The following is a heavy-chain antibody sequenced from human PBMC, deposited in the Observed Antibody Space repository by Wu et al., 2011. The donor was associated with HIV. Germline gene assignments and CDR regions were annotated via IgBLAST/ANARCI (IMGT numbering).Heavy chain of an antibody. J-gene: IGHJ4*02. D-gene: IGHD2-2*03. CDR1: GYTFTSYG. CDR3: ARDGYCVRTWCHDGILDY. V-gene: IGHV1-18*01. Sequence: QVQLVQSGAEVKKPGASVKVSCKASGYTFTSYGISWVRQAPGQGLEWMAWISANNGDINYAQKFQGRVTMTIDRSTSTAYMELRSLRSDDTAVYFCARDGYCVRTWCHDGILDYWGQGTLVTVSS. CDR2: ISANNGDI.